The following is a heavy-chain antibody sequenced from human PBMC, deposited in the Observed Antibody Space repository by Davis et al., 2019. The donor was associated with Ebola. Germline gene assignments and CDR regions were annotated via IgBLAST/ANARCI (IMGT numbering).Heavy chain of an antibody. CDR2: INHSGST. J-gene: IGHJ4*02. Sequence: MPGGSLRLSCAVYGGSFSGYYWSWIRQPPGKGLEWIGEINHSGSTNYNPSLKSRVTISVDTSKNQFSLKLSSVTAADTAVYYCARQSGYPYYFDYWGQGTLVTVSS. CDR3: ARQSGYPYYFDY. D-gene: IGHD3-3*01. V-gene: IGHV4-34*01. CDR1: GGSFSGYY.